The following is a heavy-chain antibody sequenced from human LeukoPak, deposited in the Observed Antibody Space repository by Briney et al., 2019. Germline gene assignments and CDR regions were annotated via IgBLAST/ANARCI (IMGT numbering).Heavy chain of an antibody. CDR2: ISSDSTYI. J-gene: IGHJ6*02. D-gene: IGHD6-13*01. CDR3: ARAGGEHSSSWSEYYYYGLDV. V-gene: IGHV3-21*01. CDR1: GFTLRSYN. Sequence: PGGSLRLSCAASGFTLRSYNMNWVRQAPGQGLEWVSSISSDSTYIYYADSVKGRFTISRDNAKNSLYLQLNTLRAEDTAVYYCARAGGEHSSSWSEYYYYGLDVWGQGTTVTVSS.